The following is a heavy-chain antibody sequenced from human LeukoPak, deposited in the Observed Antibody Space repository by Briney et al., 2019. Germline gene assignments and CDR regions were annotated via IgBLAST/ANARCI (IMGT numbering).Heavy chain of an antibody. J-gene: IGHJ6*03. Sequence: ASVKVSCKASGYTFTGYYMHWVRQAPGQGLEWMGRINPIRGGTNYAQKFQGRVTMTRDTSISTAYMELSRLSSNDQAAYYCARSLRFWEWWDDYYYMDGWGKGTTVTVSS. V-gene: IGHV1-2*06. D-gene: IGHD3-3*01. CDR1: GYTFTGYY. CDR3: ARSLRFWEWWDDYYYMDG. CDR2: INPIRGGT.